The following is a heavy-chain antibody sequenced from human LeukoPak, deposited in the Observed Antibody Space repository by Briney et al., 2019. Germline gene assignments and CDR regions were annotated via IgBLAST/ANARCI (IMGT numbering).Heavy chain of an antibody. CDR2: ISSSSSNI. CDR1: GFTFSSYS. V-gene: IGHV3-21*01. D-gene: IGHD4-17*01. Sequence: PGGSLRLSCAASGFTFSSYSMSWVRQAPGKGLEWVSCISSSSSNIYYADSVKGRFTISRDNAKNSLYLQMNSLRAEDTAVYYCARAPTVNLYYYYYMDVWGKGTTVTASS. CDR3: ARAPTVNLYYYYYMDV. J-gene: IGHJ6*03.